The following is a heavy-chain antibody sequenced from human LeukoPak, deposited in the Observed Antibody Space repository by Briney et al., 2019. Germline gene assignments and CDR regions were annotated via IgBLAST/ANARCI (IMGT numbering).Heavy chain of an antibody. Sequence: GGSLRLSCAASGFTVSSNDMSWVRQAPGKGLEWVSIIYSAGSTYYVDSVKGRFTISRDNRQNSLYLQMNGLRTEDTALYYCAKDFGGDPDYWGQGTLVTVSS. CDR3: AKDFGGDPDY. V-gene: IGHV3-53*05. J-gene: IGHJ4*02. CDR2: IYSAGST. CDR1: GFTVSSND. D-gene: IGHD2-21*02.